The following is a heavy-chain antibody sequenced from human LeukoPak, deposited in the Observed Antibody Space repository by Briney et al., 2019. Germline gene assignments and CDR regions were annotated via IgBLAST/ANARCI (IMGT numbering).Heavy chain of an antibody. CDR3: ARDPLGYCSSTSCARLVGMDV. D-gene: IGHD2-2*01. V-gene: IGHV1-2*02. J-gene: IGHJ6*02. Sequence: GASVKVSCKASGYTFTGYYMHWVRQAPGQGLEWMGWINPNSGGTNYARKFQGRVTMTRDTSISTAYMELSRLRSDDTAVYYCARDPLGYCSSTSCARLVGMDVWGQGTTVTVSS. CDR2: INPNSGGT. CDR1: GYTFTGYY.